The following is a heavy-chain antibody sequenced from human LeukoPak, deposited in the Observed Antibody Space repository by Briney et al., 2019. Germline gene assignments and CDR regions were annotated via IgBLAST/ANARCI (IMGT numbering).Heavy chain of an antibody. CDR3: ARDVVIAAAGTVPGWFDA. V-gene: IGHV6-1*01. Sequence: SQTLSLTCALSGDSLSSNSAAWNWIRQSPSRGLEWLGSTYYRSKSYNDYAVSVKSRITINPDTSKNQFSLHLNSVTPEDTAVYYCARDVVIAAAGTVPGWFDAWGQGTLVTVSA. J-gene: IGHJ5*02. D-gene: IGHD6-13*01. CDR1: GDSLSSNSAA. CDR2: TYYRSKSYN.